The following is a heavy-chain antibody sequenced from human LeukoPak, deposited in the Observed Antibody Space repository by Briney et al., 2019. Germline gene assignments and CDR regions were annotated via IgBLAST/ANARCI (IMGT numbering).Heavy chain of an antibody. Sequence: SETLALTCTVSDGSISSSSYYWGWIRQPPGKGLEWIGSIYYSGSTYYNPSLKSRVTISVDTSKNQFSLKLSSVTAADTAVYYCARQEHYDFWTYDYWGQGTLVTVSS. CDR1: DGSISSSSYY. V-gene: IGHV4-39*01. CDR3: ARQEHYDFWTYDY. J-gene: IGHJ4*02. CDR2: IYYSGST. D-gene: IGHD3-3*01.